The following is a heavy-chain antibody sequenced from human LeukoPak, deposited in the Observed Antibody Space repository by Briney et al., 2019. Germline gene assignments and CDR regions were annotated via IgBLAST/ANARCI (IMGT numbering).Heavy chain of an antibody. D-gene: IGHD2-21*02. CDR2: INPSGGNT. J-gene: IGHJ4*02. CDR1: GDTFSSYA. V-gene: IGHV1-46*01. CDR3: ARDPSGGDYYFDY. Sequence: ASVKVSCKASGDTFSSYAISWLRQAPGQGLEWMGIINPSGGNTNYAQKFQGRVTMTRDTSTSTVYMELSSLRSEDTAVYYCARDPSGGDYYFDYWGQGTLVTVSS.